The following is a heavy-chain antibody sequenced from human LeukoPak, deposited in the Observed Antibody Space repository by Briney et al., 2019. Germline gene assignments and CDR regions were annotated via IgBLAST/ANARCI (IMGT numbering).Heavy chain of an antibody. D-gene: IGHD3-10*01. J-gene: IGHJ4*02. CDR2: IGYDGSNK. V-gene: IGHV3-33*01. CDR3: ARDKLRYYGSGSPTFDY. CDR1: GFTFSSYG. Sequence: GGSLRLSCAASGFTFSSYGMHWVRQAPGKGLEWVSVIGYDGSNKYYADSVKGRFTISRDNSKTTLYLQMNSLRAEDTVVYYCARDKLRYYGSGSPTFDYWGQGTLVTVSS.